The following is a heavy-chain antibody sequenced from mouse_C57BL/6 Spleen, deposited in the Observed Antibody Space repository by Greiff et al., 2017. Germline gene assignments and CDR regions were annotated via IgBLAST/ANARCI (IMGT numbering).Heavy chain of an antibody. CDR3: ATVAY. V-gene: IGHV5-4*01. J-gene: IGHJ3*01. CDR1: GFTFSSYA. Sequence: EVQLVESGGGLVKPGGSLKLSCAASGFTFSSYAMSWVRQTPEKRLEWVATISDGGSYTYYPDNVKGRFPISRDNAKNNLYLQMSHLKSEDTAMYYCATVAYWGQGTLVTVSA. CDR2: ISDGGSYT.